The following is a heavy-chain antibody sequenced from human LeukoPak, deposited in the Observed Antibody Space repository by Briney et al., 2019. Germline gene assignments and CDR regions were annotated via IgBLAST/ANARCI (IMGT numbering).Heavy chain of an antibody. J-gene: IGHJ4*02. Sequence: SVKVSCKASGGTFSSYAISWVRQAPGQGLEWMGGIIPILGIANYAQKFQGRVTITADKSTSTAYMELSSLRSEDTAVYYCARAPAHYSSSSDFDYWGQGTLVTVSS. CDR1: GGTFSSYA. D-gene: IGHD6-6*01. CDR3: ARAPAHYSSSSDFDY. CDR2: IIPILGIA. V-gene: IGHV1-69*10.